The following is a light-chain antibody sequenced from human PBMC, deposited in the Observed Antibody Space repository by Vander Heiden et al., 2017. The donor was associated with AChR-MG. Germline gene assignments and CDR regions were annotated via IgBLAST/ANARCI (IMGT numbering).Light chain of an antibody. V-gene: IGLV3-19*01. Sequence: SSEMTQDPAVSVALGQTVRITCQGDSLRSYYASWYQQKPGQAPVLVIYGKNNRPSGIPDRVSGSSSGNTASLTITGAQAEDEAYYDCNSRDSSVNVVFGGGTKLTVL. J-gene: IGLJ2*01. CDR3: NSRDSSVNVV. CDR1: SLRSYY. CDR2: GKN.